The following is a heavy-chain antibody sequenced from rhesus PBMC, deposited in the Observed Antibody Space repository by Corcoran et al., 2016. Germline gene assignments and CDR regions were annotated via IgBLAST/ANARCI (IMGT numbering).Heavy chain of an antibody. CDR2: IDGGTGRT. D-gene: IGHD5-30*01. Sequence: QVQLQASGPGLVKPSETLSLTCTVSGASMNFNWWRWFRQPTGMGLDWIGEIDGGTGRTNFNPSLTGRISISRDASKNQFFLKLTSMAAADTAVYWCARIGFTGYGALAFWGQGVLVTVSS. J-gene: IGHJ4*01. V-gene: IGHV4-80*01. CDR1: GASMNFNW. CDR3: ARIGFTGYGALAF.